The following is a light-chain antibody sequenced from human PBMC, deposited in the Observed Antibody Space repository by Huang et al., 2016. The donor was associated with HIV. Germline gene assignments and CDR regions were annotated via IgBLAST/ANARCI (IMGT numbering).Light chain of an antibody. J-gene: IGKJ2*01. CDR2: DAS. CDR3: QQRSDWPPDYT. CDR1: QSVSMN. Sequence: EVVLTQSPATLSLSPGESATLSCRASQSVSMNVAWYQQKPGQNPRLLIFDASNRATGIPARFRGSGSGTDFTLTIYSLEPEDAAVYYCQQRSDWPPDYTFGQGTRLDLK. V-gene: IGKV3-11*01.